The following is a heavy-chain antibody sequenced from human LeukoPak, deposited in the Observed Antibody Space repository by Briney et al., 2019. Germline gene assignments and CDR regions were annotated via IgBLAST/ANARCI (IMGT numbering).Heavy chain of an antibody. CDR2: ILSVGGTM. Sequence: PGGSLRLSCAASGFTFSDYWIHWVRQAPGKGLVWVSLILSVGGTMNYADSVKGRFTMSRDNAKNMVYLQMNSLRVEDTAVYYCARDIYSIAEWGQGTLVTVSS. J-gene: IGHJ4*02. CDR1: GFTFSDYW. CDR3: ARDIYSIAE. D-gene: IGHD3-3*02. V-gene: IGHV3-74*01.